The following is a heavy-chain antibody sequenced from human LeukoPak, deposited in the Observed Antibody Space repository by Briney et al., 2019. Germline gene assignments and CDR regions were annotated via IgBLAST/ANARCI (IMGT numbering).Heavy chain of an antibody. Sequence: GGSLRLSCAASGFTFSISWMHWVRQAPGKGLEWVSYISSSGSTIYYADSVKGRFTISRDNAKNSLYLQMNSLRAEDTAVYYCARAGGKRYFDWLYFDYWGQGTLVTVSS. D-gene: IGHD3-9*01. J-gene: IGHJ4*02. CDR1: GFTFSISW. V-gene: IGHV3-48*04. CDR3: ARAGGKRYFDWLYFDY. CDR2: ISSSGSTI.